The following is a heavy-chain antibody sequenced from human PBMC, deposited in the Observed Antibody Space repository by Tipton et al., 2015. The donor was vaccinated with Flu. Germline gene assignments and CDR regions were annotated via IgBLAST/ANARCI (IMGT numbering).Heavy chain of an antibody. CDR2: IRQDGGAT. CDR3: ATSLAYSYGY. J-gene: IGHJ4*02. Sequence: SLRLSCAASGLTFSNYWMSWVRQAPEKGLEWVANIRQDGGATHYVDSVKGRFTISRDNAKNSLYLQMNSLRVEDTAVYYCATSLAYSYGYWGQGTLVTVSS. D-gene: IGHD5-18*01. CDR1: GLTFSNYW. V-gene: IGHV3-7*01.